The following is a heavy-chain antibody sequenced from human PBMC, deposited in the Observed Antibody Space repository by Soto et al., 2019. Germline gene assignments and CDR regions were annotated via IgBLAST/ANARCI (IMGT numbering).Heavy chain of an antibody. D-gene: IGHD6-19*01. CDR1: GGSVTTYY. CDR2: AYNTGTT. V-gene: IGHV4-59*02. Sequence: PSETLSLTCTVSGGSVTTYYWSWIRQPPGKGLEWIGYAYNTGTTKYNPSRKSRVTISVDTSKTQFSLKLTSVTTADTAVYYCTRGSSSGWFAYWGQGTPVTVSS. CDR3: TRGSSSGWFAY. J-gene: IGHJ5*01.